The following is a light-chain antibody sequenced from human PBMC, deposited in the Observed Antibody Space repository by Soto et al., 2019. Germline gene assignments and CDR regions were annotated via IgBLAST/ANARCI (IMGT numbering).Light chain of an antibody. CDR2: ATS. CDR3: QQANSFPHT. Sequence: DIQMTQSPPSISASVGDRVTITCRASQAINNWLAWYQQKPGKAPKFLIYATSSLLSGVPSRFSGSGSGTDFTLTISSLQPEDFATYDCQQANSFPHTFGQGTKLEMK. J-gene: IGKJ2*01. V-gene: IGKV1-12*01. CDR1: QAINNW.